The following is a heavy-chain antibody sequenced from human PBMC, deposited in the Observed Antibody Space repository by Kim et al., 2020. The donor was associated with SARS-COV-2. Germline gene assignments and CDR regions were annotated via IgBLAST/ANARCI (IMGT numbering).Heavy chain of an antibody. V-gene: IGHV4-39*01. Sequence: SETLSLTCTVSGGSISSSSYYWGWIRQPPGKGLEWIGSIYYSGSTYYNPSLKSRVTISVDTSKNQFSLKLSSVTAADTAVYYCARHNYNWNWFDPWGQGTLVTVSS. CDR3: ARHNYNWNWFDP. CDR1: GGSISSSSYY. CDR2: IYYSGST. D-gene: IGHD1-20*01. J-gene: IGHJ5*02.